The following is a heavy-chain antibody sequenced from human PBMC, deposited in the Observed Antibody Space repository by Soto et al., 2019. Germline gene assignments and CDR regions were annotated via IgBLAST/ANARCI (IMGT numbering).Heavy chain of an antibody. CDR2: IVPSGTT. CDR3: ARSREFDY. J-gene: IGHJ4*02. V-gene: IGHV4-30-2*01. CDR1: GGSLSGATYS. Sequence: QVQLRESGSGLVKPLETLSLTCGVSGGSLSGATYSWNWIRQPPGKGLEWIGYIVPSGTTYYNPSLKSRVTISIDVSKNQCSLSLRSFTAADTAVYYCARSREFDYWSQGTLVSVSS.